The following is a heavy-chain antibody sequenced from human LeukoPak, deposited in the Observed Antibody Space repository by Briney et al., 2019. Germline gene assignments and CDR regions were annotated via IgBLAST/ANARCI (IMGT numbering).Heavy chain of an antibody. CDR2: IYYSGST. CDR3: ARGQNYYDSSGYYYYFDY. J-gene: IGHJ4*02. V-gene: IGHV4-61*01. Sequence: SETLSLTCTVFGDSVSSSNYYWAWIRQPPGKGLEWIGYIYYSGSTNYNPSLKSRVTISVDTSKNQFSLKLSSVTAADTAVYYCARGQNYYDSSGYYYYFDYWGQGTLVTVSS. D-gene: IGHD3-22*01. CDR1: GDSVSSSNYY.